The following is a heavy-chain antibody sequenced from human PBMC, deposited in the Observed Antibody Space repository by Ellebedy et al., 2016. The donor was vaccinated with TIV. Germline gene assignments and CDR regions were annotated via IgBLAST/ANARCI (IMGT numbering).Heavy chain of an antibody. CDR3: ARQGDYDSGYGMDL. CDR1: GFTFSNFD. J-gene: IGHJ6*02. V-gene: IGHV3-30*03. Sequence: GESLKISCVASGFTFSNFDMHWVRQAPGKGLEWVAALSYDGSNEYYAESVKGRFTISRDNAKNSVYLQMNSLRAEDTAVYYCARQGDYDSGYGMDLWGQGTTVTASS. D-gene: IGHD3-22*01. CDR2: LSYDGSNE.